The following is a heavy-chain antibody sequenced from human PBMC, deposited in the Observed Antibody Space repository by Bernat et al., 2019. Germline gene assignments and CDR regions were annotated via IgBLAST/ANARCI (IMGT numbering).Heavy chain of an antibody. V-gene: IGHV3-74*01. J-gene: IGHJ4*02. D-gene: IGHD1-1*01. CDR3: VRDPNRKLDY. CDR1: GFTFSQYW. Sequence: EVQLAESGGGLVQPGGSLRLSCAASGFTFSQYWMDWVRQAPGKGPVWVSRINTDGTTTTYADSVKGRFTMSRDNAKNIIYLQMNSLRAEDTAVYYCVRDPNRKLDYWGQGTQVTVS. CDR2: INTDGTTT.